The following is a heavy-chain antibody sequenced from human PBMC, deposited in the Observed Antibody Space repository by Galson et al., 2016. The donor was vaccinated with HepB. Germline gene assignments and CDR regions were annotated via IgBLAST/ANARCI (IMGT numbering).Heavy chain of an antibody. CDR2: ISPYTGNT. V-gene: IGHV1-18*01. CDR1: GYTLTDYG. CDR3: AMGHLGGPARQIDY. J-gene: IGHJ4*02. Sequence: SVKVSCKASGYTLTDYGITWVRQAPGQGLEWIAWISPYTGNTSYAQKVKGRVTVTTDSSTSTASLERRSLRSDDTAMYYCAMGHLGGPARQIDYWGQGTLVIVSS. D-gene: IGHD3-16*01.